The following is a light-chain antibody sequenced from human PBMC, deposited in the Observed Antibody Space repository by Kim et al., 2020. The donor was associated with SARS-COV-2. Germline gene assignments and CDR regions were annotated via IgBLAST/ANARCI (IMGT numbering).Light chain of an antibody. CDR3: TSYTSTTTPV. V-gene: IGLV2-14*03. J-gene: IGLJ2*01. Sequence: HSITISCTGSSSYFAGSTYVSCYQQHPGKAPKLMIYDVSNRPPWVSNRFSGSKSRNTASLTISAPQAQDYPNYYRTSYTSTTTPVFVGGPQLPVL. CDR2: DVS. CDR1: SSYFAGSTY.